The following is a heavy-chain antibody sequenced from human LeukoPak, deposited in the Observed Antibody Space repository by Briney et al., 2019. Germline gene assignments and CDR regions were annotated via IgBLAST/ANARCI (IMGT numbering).Heavy chain of an antibody. J-gene: IGHJ5*02. V-gene: IGHV3-11*06. CDR1: GFTFSDYY. Sequence: GGSLRLSCAASGFTFSDYYMSWIRQAPGKGLEWVSYISSSSSYINYADSVKGRFTISRDNAKNSLYLQMNSLRAEDTAVYYCARDRVENWFDPWGQGTLVTVSS. CDR2: ISSSSSYI. CDR3: ARDRVENWFDP. D-gene: IGHD3-10*01.